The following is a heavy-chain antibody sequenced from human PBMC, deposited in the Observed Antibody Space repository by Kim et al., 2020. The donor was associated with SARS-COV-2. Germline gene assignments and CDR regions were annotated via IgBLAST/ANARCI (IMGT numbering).Heavy chain of an antibody. CDR3: ARGEPFYFDL. CDR1: GGSMTTFY. Sequence: SETLSLTCSVSGGSMTTFYWSWIRQPPGKGLEWIGFNYYGGSTYYNPSLKSRVSISVDTSKHQFSLKLNSVTAADTALYYCARGEPFYFDLWGQGTLVTVSS. J-gene: IGHJ4*02. V-gene: IGHV4-59*01. CDR2: NYYGGST.